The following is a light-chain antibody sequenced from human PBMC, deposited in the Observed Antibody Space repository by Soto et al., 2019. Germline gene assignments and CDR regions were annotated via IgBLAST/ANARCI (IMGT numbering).Light chain of an antibody. V-gene: IGLV2-23*01. CDR3: CSYVGNSLWL. J-gene: IGLJ3*02. CDR1: SSDIGKYKV. Sequence: QSALTQPASVSGSPGQSITISCIGASSDIGKYKVVSWYQHHPGKVPKLLIYEATKRPSGVSDRFSGFKSDNTASLTISGLQAEDEADYYCCSYVGNSLWLFGGGTK. CDR2: EAT.